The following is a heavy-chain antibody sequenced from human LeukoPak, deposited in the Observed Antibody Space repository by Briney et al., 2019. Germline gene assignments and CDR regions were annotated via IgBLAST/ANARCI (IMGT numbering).Heavy chain of an antibody. Sequence: SETLSLTCTVSGYSISSGYYWGWIRQPPGKGLEWIGSIYHSGSTYYNPSLESRVTISVDTSKNQFSLKLSSVTAADTAVYYCARDLGGGYCSGGSCYQRGIYYMDVWGKGTTVTVSS. V-gene: IGHV4-38-2*02. CDR3: ARDLGGGYCSGGSCYQRGIYYMDV. CDR2: IYHSGST. D-gene: IGHD2-15*01. J-gene: IGHJ6*03. CDR1: GYSISSGYY.